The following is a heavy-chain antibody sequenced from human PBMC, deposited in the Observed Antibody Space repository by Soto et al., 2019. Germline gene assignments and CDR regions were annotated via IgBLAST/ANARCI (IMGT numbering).Heavy chain of an antibody. CDR2: IYYTGHT. CDR3: ARHADYYCGSGSYGASFDP. Sequence: PSETLSLTCSVSGDSFGTPFYYWGWVRQPPGRGLEWVASIYYTGHTYYNPSLKSRATISLDTSNNQFSLKLTSVTAADTALYYCARHADYYCGSGSYGASFDPWGQGTLVTVSS. D-gene: IGHD3-10*01. J-gene: IGHJ5*02. V-gene: IGHV4-39*01. CDR1: GDSFGTPFYY.